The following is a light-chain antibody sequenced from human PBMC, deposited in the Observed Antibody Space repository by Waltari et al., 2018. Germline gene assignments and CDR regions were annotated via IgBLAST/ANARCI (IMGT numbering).Light chain of an antibody. CDR2: DAS. CDR3: QQRSTWPSIT. Sequence: EIVFTQSPATLSLSPGERGTVSCRASQSVNTNLAWYQQKPGQAPRLLIYDASNMATGIPARFSGSGSGTDFTLTISSLEREDFAVYYCQQRSTWPSITFGQGTRLEIK. J-gene: IGKJ5*01. CDR1: QSVNTN. V-gene: IGKV3-11*01.